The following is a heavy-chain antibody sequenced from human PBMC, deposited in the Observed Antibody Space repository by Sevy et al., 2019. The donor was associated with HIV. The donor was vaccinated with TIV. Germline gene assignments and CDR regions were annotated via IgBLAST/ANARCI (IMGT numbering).Heavy chain of an antibody. CDR2: IFYSRST. CDR3: ARASPNYYYGMDV. J-gene: IGHJ6*02. V-gene: IGHV4-59*01. CDR1: GASISGYY. Sequence: SQTLSLTCTVSGASISGYYWSWIRQPPGKGLEWIGYIFYSRSTHYSPSLKSRVTISVDTSKNQFSLRLSSMTAADTAVCYCARASPNYYYGMDVWGQGTTVTVSS.